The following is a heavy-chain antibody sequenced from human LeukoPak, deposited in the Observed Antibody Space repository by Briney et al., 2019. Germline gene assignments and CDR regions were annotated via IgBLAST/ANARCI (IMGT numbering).Heavy chain of an antibody. CDR2: ISGDGSTT. CDR3: VGSSGGFNWFDP. J-gene: IGHJ5*02. CDR1: GFTISGYW. D-gene: IGHD3-16*01. V-gene: IGHV3-74*01. Sequence: AGGSLRLSCAASGFTISGYWMHWVSQVPGEWLVWVSRISGDGSTTTYADSVKGRFTISRDNAKNTLGLQMNSLRVEDTAVYYCVGSSGGFNWFDPWGQGTLVTVSS.